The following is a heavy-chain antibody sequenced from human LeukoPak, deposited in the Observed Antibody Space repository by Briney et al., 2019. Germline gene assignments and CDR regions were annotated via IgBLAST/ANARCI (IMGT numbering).Heavy chain of an antibody. V-gene: IGHV4-39*01. J-gene: IGHJ5*02. CDR1: GGSISSSSYY. D-gene: IGHD3-10*01. Sequence: SETLSLTCTVSGGSISSSSYYWGWIRQPPGKGLEWIGTIYYSGSTYYNPSLKSRVTISVDTSKNQFSLKLSSVTAADTAVYYCARPYYGSGSKEAPLDPWGQGTLVTVSS. CDR3: ARPYYGSGSKEAPLDP. CDR2: IYYSGST.